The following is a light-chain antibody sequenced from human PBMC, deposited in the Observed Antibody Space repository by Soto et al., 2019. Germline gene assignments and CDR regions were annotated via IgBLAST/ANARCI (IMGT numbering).Light chain of an antibody. CDR2: GAS. J-gene: IGKJ3*01. CDR1: QSVSSNY. Sequence: EIVLTQSPGTLSLSPGERATLSCRASQSVSSNYLSWYQQKPGQATRLLIYGASSRATGIPDRFSGSGSGTDFTLTISRLEPEDFAVYYCQQYGSSPFTFGPGTKVDIK. V-gene: IGKV3-20*01. CDR3: QQYGSSPFT.